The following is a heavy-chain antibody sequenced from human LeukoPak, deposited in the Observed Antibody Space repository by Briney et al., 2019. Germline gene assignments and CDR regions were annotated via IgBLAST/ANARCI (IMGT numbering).Heavy chain of an antibody. V-gene: IGHV1-18*01. J-gene: IGHJ4*02. CDR3: ARVTVVTLDDDY. CDR1: GGTFSSYA. D-gene: IGHD4-23*01. CDR2: ISAYNGNT. Sequence: GASVKVSCKASGGTFSSYAISWVRQAPGQGLEWMGWISAYNGNTNYAQKLQGRVTMTTDTSTSTAYMELRSLRSDDTAVYYCARVTVVTLDDDYWGQGTLVTVSS.